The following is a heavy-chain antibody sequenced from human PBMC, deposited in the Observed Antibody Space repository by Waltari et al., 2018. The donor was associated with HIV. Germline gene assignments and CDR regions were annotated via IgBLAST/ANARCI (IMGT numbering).Heavy chain of an antibody. Sequence: QLQLQASGPGLVKPSETLSLTCTVTGGPIRSSSYYWGWIRQPPGKGLGWIGSIYYSGSTYYNPSLKSRVTISVDTSKNQFSLKLSSVTAADTAVYYCARLRGSVAGLPGGFYFDYWGQGTLVTVSS. CDR1: GGPIRSSSYY. CDR2: IYYSGST. V-gene: IGHV4-39*01. CDR3: ARLRGSVAGLPGGFYFDY. J-gene: IGHJ4*02. D-gene: IGHD6-19*01.